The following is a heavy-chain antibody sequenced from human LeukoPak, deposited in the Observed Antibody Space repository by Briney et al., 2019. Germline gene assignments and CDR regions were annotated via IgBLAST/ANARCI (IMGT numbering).Heavy chain of an antibody. CDR3: ARGGYCNSTSCDDNWSDP. CDR1: GGSISSSNW. J-gene: IGHJ5*02. D-gene: IGHD2-2*01. V-gene: IGHV4-4*02. Sequence: PSETLSLTCAVSGGSISSSNWWSWVRQPPGKGLEWIGEIYHSGSTNYNPSLKSRVTISVDKSKNQFSLKLNSVTAADTAAYYCARGGYCNSTSCDDNWSDPWGQGTLVTVSS. CDR2: IYHSGST.